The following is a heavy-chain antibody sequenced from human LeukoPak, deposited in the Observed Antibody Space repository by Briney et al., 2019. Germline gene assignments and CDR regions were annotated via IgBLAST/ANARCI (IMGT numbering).Heavy chain of an antibody. Sequence: QPGGSLRLSCAASGLTLSSYWMHWVRQAPGKGLVWVSRINSDGRSTNYVDSVKGRFTISRDNAKNTLYLHMNSLRAEDTAVYYCARGRERYSGSYLFDYWGQGTLVTVSS. CDR2: INSDGRST. D-gene: IGHD1-26*01. J-gene: IGHJ4*02. V-gene: IGHV3-74*01. CDR1: GLTLSSYW. CDR3: ARGRERYSGSYLFDY.